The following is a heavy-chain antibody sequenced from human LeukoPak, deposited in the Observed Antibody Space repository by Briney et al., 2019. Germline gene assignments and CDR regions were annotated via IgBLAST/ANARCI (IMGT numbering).Heavy chain of an antibody. CDR1: GYTLTELS. CDR3: ATTPCGFAPHYYYYYMDV. CDR2: FDPEDGET. Sequence: GASVKVSCKVSGYTLTELSMHWVRQAPGKGLEWMGGFDPEDGETIYAQKFQGRVTMTEDTSTDTAYMELSSLRSEDTAVYYCATTPCGFAPHYYYYYMDVWGKGTTVTVSS. V-gene: IGHV1-24*01. J-gene: IGHJ6*03. D-gene: IGHD3-3*01.